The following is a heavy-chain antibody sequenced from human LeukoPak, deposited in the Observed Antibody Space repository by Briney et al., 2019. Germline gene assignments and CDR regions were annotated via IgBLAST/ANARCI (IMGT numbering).Heavy chain of an antibody. CDR1: GFTFSDYY. CDR3: ARGGKRITIFGVVIPRSPHDAFDI. Sequence: GGSLRLSCAASGFTFSDYYMSWIRQAPGKGLEWVSYISSGGSTIYYADSVKGRFTISRDNAKNSLYLQMNSLRAEDTAVYYCARGGKRITIFGVVIPRSPHDAFDIWGQGTMVTVSS. CDR2: ISSGGSTI. J-gene: IGHJ3*02. D-gene: IGHD3-3*01. V-gene: IGHV3-11*01.